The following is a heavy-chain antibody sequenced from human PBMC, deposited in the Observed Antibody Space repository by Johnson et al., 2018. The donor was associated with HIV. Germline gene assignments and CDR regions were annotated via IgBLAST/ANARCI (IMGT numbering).Heavy chain of an antibody. CDR2: ITYDGSNK. V-gene: IGHV3-30*18. CDR3: AKDTEDSVRMVYAPFDI. J-gene: IGHJ3*02. Sequence: QVQLVESGGGVMQPGKSLRLSCEASGFTFRSYAMHWVRQAPGKGLEWVAVITYDGSNKYYADSVKGRFTISRDNSKNTLYLQMNSLRAEDTAVYYCAKDTEDSVRMVYAPFDIWGQGTLVTVSS. D-gene: IGHD2-8*01. CDR1: GFTFRSYA.